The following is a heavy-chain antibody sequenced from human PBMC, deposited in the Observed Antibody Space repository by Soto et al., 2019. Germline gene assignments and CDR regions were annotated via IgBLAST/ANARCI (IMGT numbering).Heavy chain of an antibody. CDR3: ANARITMVGHNFGMAV. V-gene: IGHV3-30*18. CDR1: GFTFSSYG. D-gene: IGHD3-10*01. J-gene: IGHJ6*02. Sequence: QVQLVESGGGVVQPGRSLRLSCAASGFTFSSYGMHWVRQAPGKGLEWVAVISYDGTNNYYADSVKGRFTISRDNSKNTLYLQMHILRAEETAVYYCANARITMVGHNFGMAVWGRGTTVTVSS. CDR2: ISYDGTNN.